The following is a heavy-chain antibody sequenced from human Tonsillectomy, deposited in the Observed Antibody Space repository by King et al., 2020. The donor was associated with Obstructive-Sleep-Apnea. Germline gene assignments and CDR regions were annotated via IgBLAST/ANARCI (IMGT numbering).Heavy chain of an antibody. D-gene: IGHD1-7*01. V-gene: IGHV4-39*07. Sequence: QLQESGPGLVKPSETLSLTCTVSGGSISNSYYWGWIRQPPGKGLEWIGSIYYAGGTFYNPSLKSRVTMSVDTSKNQFSLVLTSVTAADTAVYYCARGSTGTTHYFDYWGQGTLVTVSS. J-gene: IGHJ4*02. CDR1: GGSISNSYY. CDR3: ARGSTGTTHYFDY. CDR2: IYYAGGT.